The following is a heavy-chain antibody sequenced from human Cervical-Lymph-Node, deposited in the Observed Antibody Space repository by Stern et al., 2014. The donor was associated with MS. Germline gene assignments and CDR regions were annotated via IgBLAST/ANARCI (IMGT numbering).Heavy chain of an antibody. Sequence: VQLVQSGAEVKKPGESLKLSCKGSGYSFTANWIAWVRQMPGKGLEWMGIIYPGDSDHSYSQSFQGQVTISADKSISTAYLQWSSLKASDTAMYYCARDYGDYAFDYWGQGTLVTVSS. D-gene: IGHD4-17*01. J-gene: IGHJ4*02. CDR3: ARDYGDYAFDY. CDR2: IYPGDSDH. CDR1: GYSFTANW. V-gene: IGHV5-51*01.